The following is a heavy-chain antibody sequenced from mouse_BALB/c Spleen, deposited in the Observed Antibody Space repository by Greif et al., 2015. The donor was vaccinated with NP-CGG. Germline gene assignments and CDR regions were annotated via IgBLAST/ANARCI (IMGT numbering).Heavy chain of an antibody. CDR3: ASYYYGSSYAMDY. CDR2: INPSTGYT. V-gene: IGHV1-7*01. D-gene: IGHD1-1*01. J-gene: IGHJ4*01. Sequence: QVQLQQSGAELAKPGASVKMSCKASGYTFTSNWMHWVKQRPGQGLEWIGYINPSTGYTEYNQKFKDKATLTADKSSSTAYMQLSSLTSEDSAVYYCASYYYGSSYAMDYWGQGTSVTVSS. CDR1: GYTFTSNW.